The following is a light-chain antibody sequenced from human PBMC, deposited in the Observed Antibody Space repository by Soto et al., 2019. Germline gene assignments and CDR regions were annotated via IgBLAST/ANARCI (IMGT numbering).Light chain of an antibody. CDR2: EVS. Sequence: QSALTQPASVSGSPGQSITISCTGTSSDVGAYNSVSWYQQYPGKAPKLMMYEVSNRPSGVSDRFSGSKSGNTASLTISGLQTGDEADYYCSSYRSSSTYVFGTGTKHTVL. J-gene: IGLJ1*01. V-gene: IGLV2-14*01. CDR1: SSDVGAYNS. CDR3: SSYRSSSTYV.